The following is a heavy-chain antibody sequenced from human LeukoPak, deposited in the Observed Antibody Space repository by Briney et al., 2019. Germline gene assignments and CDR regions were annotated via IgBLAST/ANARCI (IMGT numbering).Heavy chain of an antibody. CDR3: ARERSPAPPDAFDI. D-gene: IGHD2-2*01. J-gene: IGHJ3*02. CDR2: ISYDGSNE. Sequence: GGSLRLSCAASGFTFSNYAMHWVRQAPGKGLEWVAVISYDGSNEYSADSVKDRFTISRDNSKTTLYLQLNSLTAEDTAVYYCARERSPAPPDAFDIWGQGTMVTVSS. CDR1: GFTFSNYA. V-gene: IGHV3-30*11.